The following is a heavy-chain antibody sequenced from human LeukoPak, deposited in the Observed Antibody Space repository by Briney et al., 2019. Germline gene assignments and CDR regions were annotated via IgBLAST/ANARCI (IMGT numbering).Heavy chain of an antibody. Sequence: VASVKVSCKASGYTFTSYGISWVRQAPGQGLEWMGWISAYNGNTNYAQKLQGRVTMTTDTSTSTAYMELRSLRSDDTAVYYCARVRLGYCCGGSCYKLDYWGQGTLITVSS. CDR2: ISAYNGNT. CDR1: GYTFTSYG. J-gene: IGHJ4*02. CDR3: ARVRLGYCCGGSCYKLDY. V-gene: IGHV1-18*01. D-gene: IGHD2-15*01.